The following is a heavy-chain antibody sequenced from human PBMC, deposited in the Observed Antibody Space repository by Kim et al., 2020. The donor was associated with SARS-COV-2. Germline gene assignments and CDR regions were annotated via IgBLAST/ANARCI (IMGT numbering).Heavy chain of an antibody. CDR2: ISYDGSNK. V-gene: IGHV3-30-3*01. CDR3: AREGALGYCSGGSCSLDY. Sequence: GGSLRLSCAASGFTFSSYAMHWVRQAPGKGLEWVAVISYDGSNKYYADSVKGRFTISRDNSKNTLYLQMNSLRAEDTAVYYCAREGALGYCSGGSCSLDYWGQGTLVTVSS. CDR1: GFTFSSYA. D-gene: IGHD2-15*01. J-gene: IGHJ4*02.